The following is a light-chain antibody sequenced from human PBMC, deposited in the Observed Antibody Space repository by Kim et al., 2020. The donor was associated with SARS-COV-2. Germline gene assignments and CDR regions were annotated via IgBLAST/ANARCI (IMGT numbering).Light chain of an antibody. V-gene: IGKV1-39*01. J-gene: IGKJ2*01. CDR3: QQSYASPYT. CDR1: QSISSY. CDR2: AVS. Sequence: DIQMTQSPSSLSASVGDRVTITCRASQSISSYLNWYQHRPGNAPKILIYAVSSLQGGVPPRFSGSGSGTVFTLTISSLQPEDFATYFCQQSYASPYTFGQGTKLEI.